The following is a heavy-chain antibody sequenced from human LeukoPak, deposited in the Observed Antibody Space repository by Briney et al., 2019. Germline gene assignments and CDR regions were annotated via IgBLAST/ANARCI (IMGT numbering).Heavy chain of an antibody. CDR2: IGTAGDT. V-gene: IGHV3-13*01. CDR3: ARDQHYCTSTSCSNWFDP. D-gene: IGHD2-2*01. CDR1: GFTFSSYD. Sequence: GGSLRLSCAASGFTFSSYDMHWVRQVTGKGLEWVSAIGTAGDTYYPGSVKGRFTISRENAKNSLYLQMNSLRAEDTAVYYCARDQHYCTSTSCSNWFDPWGQGTLVTASS. J-gene: IGHJ5*02.